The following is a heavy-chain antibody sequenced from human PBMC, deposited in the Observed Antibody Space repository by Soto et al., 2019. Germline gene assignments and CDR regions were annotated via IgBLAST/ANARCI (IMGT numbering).Heavy chain of an antibody. V-gene: IGHV1-69*01. Sequence: QVQLVQSGAEVKKPGSSVKVSCKASGGTFSIYALSWVRQAPGQGLEWMGGIIPISGIANYAQKFQGRVTSTADESTSTVYMETSSLRSEDTAVYSGARRDFSDQYYYGMDVWGQETTVTVTS. CDR1: GGTFSIYA. CDR3: ARRDFSDQYYYGMDV. CDR2: IIPISGIA. D-gene: IGHD2-2*01. J-gene: IGHJ6*01.